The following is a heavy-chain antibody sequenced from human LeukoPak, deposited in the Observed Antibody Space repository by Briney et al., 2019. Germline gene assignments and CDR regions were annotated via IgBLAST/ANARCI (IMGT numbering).Heavy chain of an antibody. Sequence: PGGSLRLSCAASGFTFSDAWMSWVRQAPGKGLEWVSYISSSGSTIYYADSVKGRFTISRDNAKNSLYLQMNSLRAEDTAAYYCARDLGLCSTSCYEDYWGQGTLVTVSS. D-gene: IGHD2-2*01. V-gene: IGHV3-11*01. CDR1: GFTFSDAW. CDR3: ARDLGLCSTSCYEDY. J-gene: IGHJ4*02. CDR2: ISSSGSTI.